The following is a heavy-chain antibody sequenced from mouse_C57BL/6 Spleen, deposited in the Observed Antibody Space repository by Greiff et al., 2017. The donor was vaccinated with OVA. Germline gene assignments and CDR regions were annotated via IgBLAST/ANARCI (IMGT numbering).Heavy chain of an antibody. CDR3: ARRGSSESY. V-gene: IGHV1-61*01. D-gene: IGHD3-2*02. Sequence: QVHVKQPGAELVRPGSSVKLSCKASGYTFTSYWMDWVKQRPGQGLEWIGNIYPSDSETHYNQKFKDKATLTVDKASSTAYMQLSSLTSEDSAVYYCARRGSSESYWGQGTTLTVSS. CDR1: GYTFTSYW. J-gene: IGHJ2*01. CDR2: IYPSDSET.